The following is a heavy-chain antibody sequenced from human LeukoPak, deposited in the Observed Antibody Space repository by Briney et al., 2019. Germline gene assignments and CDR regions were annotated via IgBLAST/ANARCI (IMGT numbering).Heavy chain of an antibody. CDR3: ATKLEATLVDAFDI. J-gene: IGHJ3*02. V-gene: IGHV4-61*02. CDR2: IYTSGST. CDR1: GGSISSGSYY. D-gene: IGHD3-3*01. Sequence: SETLSLTCTVSGGSISSGSYYWSWIRQPAGKGLEWIGRIYTSGSTNCNPSLKSRVTIPVDTSKNQFSLKLSSVTAADTAVYYCATKLEATLVDAFDIWGQGTMVTVSS.